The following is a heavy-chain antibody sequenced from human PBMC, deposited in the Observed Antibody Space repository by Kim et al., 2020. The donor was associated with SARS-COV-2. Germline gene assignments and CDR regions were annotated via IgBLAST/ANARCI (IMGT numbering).Heavy chain of an antibody. J-gene: IGHJ1*01. Sequence: SETLSLTCAVYGGSFSGYYWSWIRQPPGKGLEWIGEINHSGSTNYNPSLKSRVTISVDTSKNQFSLKLSSVTAADTAVYYCARGVRPTYYYDSSGYYKRTGGYFQHWGQGTLVTVSS. V-gene: IGHV4-34*01. D-gene: IGHD3-22*01. CDR3: ARGVRPTYYYDSSGYYKRTGGYFQH. CDR2: INHSGST. CDR1: GGSFSGYY.